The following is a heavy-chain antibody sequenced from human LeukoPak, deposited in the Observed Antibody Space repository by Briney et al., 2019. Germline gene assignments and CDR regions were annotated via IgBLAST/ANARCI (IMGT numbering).Heavy chain of an antibody. CDR1: GDSISTSNYY. CDR2: IYYNGTT. D-gene: IGHD3-22*01. J-gene: IGHJ4*02. CDR3: ARSDYYDYRQIDF. V-gene: IGHV4-39*01. Sequence: SETLSLTCTVSGDSISTSNYYWGWIRQSPGKGLEWLGSIYYNGTTHYSPSLKRRVTIYVDTSRNQLSLHVFSVTAADTAVFYCARSDYYDYRQIDFWGQGTLVTVSS.